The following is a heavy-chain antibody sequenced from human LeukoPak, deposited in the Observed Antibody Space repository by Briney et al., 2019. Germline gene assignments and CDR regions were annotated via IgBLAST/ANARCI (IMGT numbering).Heavy chain of an antibody. V-gene: IGHV2-5*01. J-gene: IGHJ4*02. CDR2: I. CDR3: FHKREDTSTL. Sequence: SGPTLEKPTQTLTLTCTFSGFSLSTSGLGVGWIRQPPGKALECLALIKSRLTITKDTSKNQVILTMTNMDPVDTATYFCFHKREDTSTLWGQGTLVTVSS. D-gene: IGHD5-18*01. CDR1: GFSLSTSGLG.